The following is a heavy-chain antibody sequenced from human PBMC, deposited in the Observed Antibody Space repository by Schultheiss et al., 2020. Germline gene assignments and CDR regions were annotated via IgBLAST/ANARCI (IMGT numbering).Heavy chain of an antibody. V-gene: IGHV3-21*01. CDR3: ARDSLRVRAYSQEPGSLDY. Sequence: GGSLRLSCAASGFTFSSYGMHWVRQAPGKGLEWVSSISSSSSYIYYADSVKGRFTISRDNAKNSLYLQMNSLRAEDTAVYYCARDSLRVRAYSQEPGSLDYWGQGTLVTVSS. CDR1: GFTFSSYG. J-gene: IGHJ4*02. D-gene: IGHD3-10*01. CDR2: ISSSSSYI.